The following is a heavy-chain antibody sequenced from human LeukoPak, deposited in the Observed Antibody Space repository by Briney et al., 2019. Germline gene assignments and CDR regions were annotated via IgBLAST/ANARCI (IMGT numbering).Heavy chain of an antibody. CDR1: GFTFSSYW. CDR3: ARGVYYYDSSNCGY. CDR2: INSDGSST. V-gene: IGHV3-74*01. D-gene: IGHD3-22*01. J-gene: IGHJ4*02. Sequence: GGSLRLSCAASGFTFSSYWMHWVRQAPGKGLVCVSRINSDGSSTSYADSVKGRFTISRDNAKNTLYLQMNSLRAEDTAVYYCARGVYYYDSSNCGYWGQGTLVTVSS.